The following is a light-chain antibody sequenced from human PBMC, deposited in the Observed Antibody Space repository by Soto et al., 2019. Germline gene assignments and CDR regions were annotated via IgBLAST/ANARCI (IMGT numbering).Light chain of an antibody. CDR3: QQYDNRPWT. CDR1: QSISDT. CDR2: GAS. V-gene: IGKV3-15*01. J-gene: IGKJ1*01. Sequence: EIVMTQSPATLSVSPGGRATLSCRASQSISDTLAWYQQKPGQAPRLLIHGASTRAPGFPARFSGSGSGTDFTLTISSLQSEDFAVYYCQQYDNRPWTFGQGTKV.